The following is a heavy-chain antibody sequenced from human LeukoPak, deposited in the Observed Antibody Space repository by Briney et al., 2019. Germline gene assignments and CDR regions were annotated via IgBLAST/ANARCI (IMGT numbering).Heavy chain of an antibody. D-gene: IGHD1-26*01. CDR1: GYTFTSYD. V-gene: IGHV1-8*01. J-gene: IGHJ4*02. CDR2: MNPNSGNT. Sequence: ASVKVSCKASGYTFTSYDINWVRQATGQGLEWMGWMNPNSGNTGYAQKFQGRVTMTSNTSISTAYMELSSLRSEDTAVYYCAVMGATTTRIDYWGQGTLVTVSS. CDR3: AVMGATTTRIDY.